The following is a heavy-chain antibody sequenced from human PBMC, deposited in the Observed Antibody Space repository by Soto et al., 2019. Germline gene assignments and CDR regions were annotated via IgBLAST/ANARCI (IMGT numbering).Heavy chain of an antibody. CDR1: GGSISRSSYY. CDR3: ATLWFGEAHY. D-gene: IGHD3-10*01. Sequence: QLQLQESGPGLVKPSETLSLTCTVSGGSISRSSYYWGWIRQPPGKGLEWIGSIYYSGSTQYNPSLKIRVTISVDTSKNHFSLKLSSVTAADTAVYYCATLWFGEAHYWGQGTLVTVSS. CDR2: IYYSGST. J-gene: IGHJ4*02. V-gene: IGHV4-39*01.